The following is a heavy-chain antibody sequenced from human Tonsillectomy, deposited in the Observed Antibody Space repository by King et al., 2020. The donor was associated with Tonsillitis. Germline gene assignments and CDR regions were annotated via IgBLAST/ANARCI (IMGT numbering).Heavy chain of an antibody. J-gene: IGHJ3*02. D-gene: IGHD5-18*01. CDR2: ISGSGGST. Sequence: VQLVESGGGLVQPGGSLRLSCAASGFTFSSYAMSWVRQAPGKGLEWVSSISGSGGSTHYADSVKGRFTISRDNSKNTLYLQMNSLRAEETAVYYCAKDVDTDRGAFDIWGQGTMVTVSS. CDR1: GFTFSSYA. V-gene: IGHV3-23*04. CDR3: AKDVDTDRGAFDI.